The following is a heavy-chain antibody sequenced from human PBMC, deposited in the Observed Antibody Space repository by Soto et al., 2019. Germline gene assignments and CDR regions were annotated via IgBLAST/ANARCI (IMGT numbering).Heavy chain of an antibody. D-gene: IGHD6-19*01. V-gene: IGHV4-31*03. J-gene: IGHJ5*02. CDR2: IYYSGST. CDR3: ARGRSSGWYLNWFDP. CDR1: GGSISSGGYY. Sequence: SETLSLTCTVSGGSISSGGYYWGWIRQHPGKGLEWIGYIYYSGSTYYNPSLKSRVTISVDTSKNQFSLKLSSVTAADTAVYYCARGRSSGWYLNWFDPWGQGTLVTVSS.